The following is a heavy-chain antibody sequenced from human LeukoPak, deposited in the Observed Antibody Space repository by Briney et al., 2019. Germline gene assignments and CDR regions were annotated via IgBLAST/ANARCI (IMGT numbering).Heavy chain of an antibody. Sequence: GGSLRLSCAASGFTFSSGAMSWVRQAPGKGLEWVSVISGSGSRTYYADSVKGRFTISRDNSKNTLYLQMNSLRAEDTAVYHCAKSADFWTGFHPYFDYWGQGTLVAVSS. D-gene: IGHD3/OR15-3a*01. J-gene: IGHJ4*02. CDR1: GFTFSSGA. CDR2: ISGSGSRT. V-gene: IGHV3-23*01. CDR3: AKSADFWTGFHPYFDY.